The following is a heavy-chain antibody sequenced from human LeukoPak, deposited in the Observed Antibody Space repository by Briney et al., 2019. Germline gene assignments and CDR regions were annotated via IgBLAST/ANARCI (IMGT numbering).Heavy chain of an antibody. V-gene: IGHV4-31*11. CDR1: GGSFSDYY. D-gene: IGHD6-13*01. J-gene: IGHJ4*02. CDR3: ARVREATIAPFFDY. CDR2: IYYSGST. Sequence: PSETLSLTCAVYGGSFSDYYWTWIRQHPGKGLEWIGCIYYSGSTYYNLSLKSRVIISADTSKNHFSLKLSSVTAADTAVYYCARVREATIAPFFDYWGQGILVTVSS.